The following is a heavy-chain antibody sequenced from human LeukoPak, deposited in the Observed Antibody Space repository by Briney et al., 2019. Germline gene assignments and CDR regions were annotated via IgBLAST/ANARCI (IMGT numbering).Heavy chain of an antibody. J-gene: IGHJ4*02. CDR2: ISYDGSNK. V-gene: IGHV3-30*09. CDR1: GFTFSSYA. CDR3: ARDLDSGDDTGLDY. Sequence: GRSLRLSCAASGFTFSSYAMHWVRQAPGKGLEWVAVISYDGSNKYYADSVKGRFAISRDNSKNSVYLQMNSLRAEDTAVYYCARDLDSGDDTGLDYWGQGTLVTVSS. D-gene: IGHD5-12*01.